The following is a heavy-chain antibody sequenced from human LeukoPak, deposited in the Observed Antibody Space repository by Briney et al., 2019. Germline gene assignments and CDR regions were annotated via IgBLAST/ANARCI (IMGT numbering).Heavy chain of an antibody. D-gene: IGHD3-3*01. CDR2: IYSGGST. CDR1: GFTFSSYS. J-gene: IGHJ6*02. CDR3: ARHFGVVTKGVYYYYYGMDV. V-gene: IGHV3-66*04. Sequence: PGGSLRLSCAASGFTFSSYSMNWVRQAPAKGLEWVSVIYSGGSTYYADSVKGRFTISRDNSKNTLYLQMNSLRAEDTAVYYCARHFGVVTKGVYYYYYGMDVWGQGTTVTVSS.